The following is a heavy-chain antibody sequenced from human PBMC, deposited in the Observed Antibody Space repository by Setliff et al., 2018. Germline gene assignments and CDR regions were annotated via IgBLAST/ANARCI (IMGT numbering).Heavy chain of an antibody. CDR2: VYTSGST. Sequence: KTSETLSLTCTVSGGSISSGSYYWSWIRQPAGKGLEWIGHVYTSGSTNYHPSLKSRVTISGDTSKNQFSLKLRSVTAADTAVSYCARGAPGWELLSWFDPWGQGTLVTVSS. CDR1: GGSISSGSYY. D-gene: IGHD1-26*01. J-gene: IGHJ5*02. CDR3: ARGAPGWELLSWFDP. V-gene: IGHV4-61*09.